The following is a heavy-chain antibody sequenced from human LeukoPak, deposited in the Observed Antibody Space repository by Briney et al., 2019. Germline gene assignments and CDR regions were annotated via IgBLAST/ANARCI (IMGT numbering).Heavy chain of an antibody. Sequence: GGSLRLSCTTSGFSFSGYWMTWVRQAPGKGLEWVANIKHDGSEKYYVDSVKGRFTISRDNAKNSLYLQMNSLRAEDTAVYYCARTLTGMDYYMDVWGKGTTVTISS. D-gene: IGHD3-9*01. J-gene: IGHJ6*03. CDR3: ARTLTGMDYYMDV. CDR1: GFSFSGYW. CDR2: IKHDGSEK. V-gene: IGHV3-7*01.